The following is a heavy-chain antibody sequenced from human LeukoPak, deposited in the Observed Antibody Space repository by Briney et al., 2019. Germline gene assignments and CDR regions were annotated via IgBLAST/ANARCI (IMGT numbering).Heavy chain of an antibody. CDR1: GLTLSNHG. CDR3: AKRGVVIRVFLVGFHKEAYYFDS. J-gene: IGHJ4*02. Sequence: GGSLRLSCAVSGLTLSNHGMSWVRQAPGKGLEWVAGLSGSGGGTNYADSVQGRFTISRDNPKNTLYLQMNSLRAEDTAVYFCAKRGVVIRVFLVGFHKEAYYFDSWGQGALVTVSS. D-gene: IGHD3-10*01. CDR2: LSGSGGGT. V-gene: IGHV3-23*01.